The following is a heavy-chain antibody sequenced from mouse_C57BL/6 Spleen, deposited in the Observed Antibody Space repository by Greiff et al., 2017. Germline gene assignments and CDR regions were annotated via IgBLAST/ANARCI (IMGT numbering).Heavy chain of an antibody. CDR3: AIYYGNYGAFAY. CDR1: GFTFSDYG. CDR2: ISSGSSTI. D-gene: IGHD2-1*01. V-gene: IGHV5-17*01. J-gene: IGHJ3*01. Sequence: EVKLQESGGGLVKPGGSLKLSCAASGFTFSDYGMHWVRQAPEKGLEWVAYISSGSSTIYYADTVKGRFTISRDNAKNTLFLQMTSLRSEDTAMYYCAIYYGNYGAFAYWGQGTLVTVSA.